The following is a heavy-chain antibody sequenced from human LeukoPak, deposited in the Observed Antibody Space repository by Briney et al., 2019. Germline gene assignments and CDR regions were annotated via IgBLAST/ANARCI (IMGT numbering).Heavy chain of an antibody. CDR2: INPNSGGT. Sequence: GASVKVSCKASGYTFTVYYMHWVRQAPGQGLEWMGRINPNSGGTNYAQKFQGRVTMTRDTSISTAYMELSRLRSDDTAVYYCARVPDYYDSSGSRKGYAFDIWGQGTMVTVSS. CDR1: GYTFTVYY. V-gene: IGHV1-2*06. D-gene: IGHD3-22*01. J-gene: IGHJ3*02. CDR3: ARVPDYYDSSGSRKGYAFDI.